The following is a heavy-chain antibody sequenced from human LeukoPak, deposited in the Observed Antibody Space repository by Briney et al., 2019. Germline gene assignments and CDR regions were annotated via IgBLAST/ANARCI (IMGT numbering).Heavy chain of an antibody. CDR3: ARPYERYYRTSWFDP. D-gene: IGHD3-9*01. Sequence: PSQTLSLTCDVSGGSISSGLYSWSWIRQPPGKGLEWIGEINHSGSTNYNPSLKSRVTISVDTSKNQFSLKLSSVTAADTAVYYCARPYERYYRTSWFDPWGQGTLVTVSS. CDR1: GGSISSGLYS. CDR2: INHSGST. J-gene: IGHJ5*02. V-gene: IGHV4-30-2*01.